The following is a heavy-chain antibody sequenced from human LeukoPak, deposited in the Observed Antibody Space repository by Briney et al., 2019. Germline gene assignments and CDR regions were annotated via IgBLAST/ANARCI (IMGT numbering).Heavy chain of an antibody. Sequence: SGPTLVNPTQTLTLTCSFSGFSLPTVGMCVSWIRQPPGKALEWLTRIDWDDDRYYSTSLKPRLTISKDTSKNQVVLTMTNMDPVDTATYYCVRTYSGYDSGGRYFDSWGQGTLVTVSS. CDR1: GFSLPTVGMC. J-gene: IGHJ4*02. V-gene: IGHV2-70*11. D-gene: IGHD5-12*01. CDR2: IDWDDDR. CDR3: VRTYSGYDSGGRYFDS.